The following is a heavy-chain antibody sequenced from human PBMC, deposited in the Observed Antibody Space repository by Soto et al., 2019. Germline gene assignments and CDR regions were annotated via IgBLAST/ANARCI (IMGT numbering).Heavy chain of an antibody. CDR2: IYPGDSDT. J-gene: IGHJ4*02. CDR1: GYSFANYW. CDR3: ARGTVSSDFDY. D-gene: IGHD4-17*01. V-gene: IGHV5-51*01. Sequence: GESLKISCKGSGYSFANYWIGWVRQMPGKGLEWMGIIYPGDSDTEYSPSFQGQVTISADKSISTAYLQWSSLKASDTAMYYCARGTVSSDFDYWGQGTLVTVSS.